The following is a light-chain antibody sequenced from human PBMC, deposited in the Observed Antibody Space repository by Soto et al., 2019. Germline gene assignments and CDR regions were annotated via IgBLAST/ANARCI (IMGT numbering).Light chain of an antibody. CDR1: SSNIGAGYD. V-gene: IGLV1-40*01. CDR2: GNS. CDR3: QSYDSSLSGSCEV. Sequence: QSVLTQPPSVSGAPGQRVTISCTGSSSNIGAGYDVHWYQQLPGTAPKLLIYGNSTRPSGVPDRFSGSKSGTSASLAITGLQAEDEADYYCQSYDSSLSGSCEVFGGGTKLTVL. J-gene: IGLJ2*01.